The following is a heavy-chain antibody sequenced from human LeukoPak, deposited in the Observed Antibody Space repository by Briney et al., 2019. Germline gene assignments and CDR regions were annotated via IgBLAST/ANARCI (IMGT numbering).Heavy chain of an antibody. CDR3: ARDSQYYDYVWGSYRPYYFDY. D-gene: IGHD3-16*02. Sequence: KPSETLSLTCTVSGVSISSYYWSWIRQPAGKGLEWIGRIYTSGSTNYNPSLKSRVTMSVDTSKNQLSLKLSSVTAADTAVYYCARDSQYYDYVWGSYRPYYFDYWGQGALVTVSS. CDR2: IYTSGST. CDR1: GVSISSYY. J-gene: IGHJ4*02. V-gene: IGHV4-4*07.